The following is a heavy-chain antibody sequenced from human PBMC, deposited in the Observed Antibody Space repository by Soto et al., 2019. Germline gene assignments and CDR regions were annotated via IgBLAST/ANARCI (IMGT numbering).Heavy chain of an antibody. J-gene: IGHJ4*02. CDR2: INAGNGNT. V-gene: IGHV1-3*01. Sequence: QVQLVQSGAEVKKPGASVKVSCKASGYTFTSYAMHWVRQAPGQRLEWMGWINAGNGNTKYSQKFQGRVTITRDTSASTANMELSSLRSEDTAVNYCESWVSSIAARANDYWGQGTLVTVSS. CDR1: GYTFTSYA. D-gene: IGHD6-6*01. CDR3: ESWVSSIAARANDY.